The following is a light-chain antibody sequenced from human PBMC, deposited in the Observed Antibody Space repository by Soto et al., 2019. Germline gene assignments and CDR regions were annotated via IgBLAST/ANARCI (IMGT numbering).Light chain of an antibody. V-gene: IGKV1-33*01. Sequence: DIQMTQSPPSLSASVGDSVNITCQASHDSSNCLNWYQQKPGKAPKLLIFDASSLATGVPSRFSGSESGTDFTFSITNLQPEDIATYYCQQYENVPLTFGGGTKVAIK. CDR3: QQYENVPLT. J-gene: IGKJ4*01. CDR2: DAS. CDR1: HDSSNC.